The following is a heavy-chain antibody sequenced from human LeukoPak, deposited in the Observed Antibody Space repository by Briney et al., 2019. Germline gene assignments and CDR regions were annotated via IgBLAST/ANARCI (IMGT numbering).Heavy chain of an antibody. J-gene: IGHJ1*01. Sequence: ASVKVSCXGSRYTFTRYGISWVRQAPGQEREWVGWMSAYNGNTNYTKKLQGRVTMTTDTSTSTAYMELRSLRSDDTAVYYCARDGDCYDSSGYRVGFQHWGQGTLVTVSS. CDR2: MSAYNGNT. CDR1: RYTFTRYG. V-gene: IGHV1-18*01. CDR3: ARDGDCYDSSGYRVGFQH. D-gene: IGHD3-22*01.